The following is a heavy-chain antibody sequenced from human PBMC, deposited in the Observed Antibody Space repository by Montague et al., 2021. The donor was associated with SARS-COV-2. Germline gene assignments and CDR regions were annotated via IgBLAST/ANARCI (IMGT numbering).Heavy chain of an antibody. Sequence: QSVAEVKKPGESLTISCNASGYIFTKYWIGWVRQMPGKGLEWMGIIYPGDSDTRYSPSFQGQVTMSVDKSVSTAYLQWSRLKVSDTAIYFCARVRPHGGSLTLGGFDPGGQGTLVSVAS. CDR3: ARVRPHGGSLTLGGFDP. CDR2: IYPGDSDT. V-gene: IGHV5-51*03. J-gene: IGHJ5*02. D-gene: IGHD3-16*01. CDR1: GYIFTKYW.